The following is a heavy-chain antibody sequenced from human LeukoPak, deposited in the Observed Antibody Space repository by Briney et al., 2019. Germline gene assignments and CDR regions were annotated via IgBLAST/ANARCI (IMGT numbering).Heavy chain of an antibody. Sequence: ASVKVSCKVSVYTLTELSMHWVRQAPGKGREWVGGFDPEDGETIYAQKFQGRVTMTEDTSTDTAYMELSSLRSEDTAVYYCATSDIWGSYRLFDYWGQGTLVTVSS. J-gene: IGHJ4*02. D-gene: IGHD3-16*02. CDR2: FDPEDGET. CDR3: ATSDIWGSYRLFDY. V-gene: IGHV1-24*01. CDR1: VYTLTELS.